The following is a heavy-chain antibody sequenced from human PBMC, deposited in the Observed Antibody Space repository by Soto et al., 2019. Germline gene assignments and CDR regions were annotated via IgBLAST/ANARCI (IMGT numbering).Heavy chain of an antibody. D-gene: IGHD2-15*01. CDR2: ISYDGSNK. CDR3: ADPGSTELYV. Sequence: QVQLVESGGGVVQHGRSLRLSCAASGFTFSSYAMHWVRQAPGKGLEWVAVISYDGSNKYYADSVKGRFTISRDNSKNALYLQMNSLITEDTAVSYCADPGSTELYVWGQGTTVTFSS. CDR1: GFTFSSYA. V-gene: IGHV3-30*14. J-gene: IGHJ6*02.